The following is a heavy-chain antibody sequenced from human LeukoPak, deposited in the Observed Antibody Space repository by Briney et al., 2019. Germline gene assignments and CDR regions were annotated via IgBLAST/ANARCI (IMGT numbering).Heavy chain of an antibody. Sequence: SETLSLTCTVSGGSISSSSYYWGWIRQPPGKGLEWIGSIYYSGSTYYNPSLKSRVTISVDTSKNQFSLKLSSVTAADTAVYYCARVGIAGTYYYYYYMDVWGKGTTVTISS. CDR2: IYYSGST. CDR3: ARVGIAGTYYYYYYMDV. J-gene: IGHJ6*03. CDR1: GGSISSSSYY. V-gene: IGHV4-39*01. D-gene: IGHD6-13*01.